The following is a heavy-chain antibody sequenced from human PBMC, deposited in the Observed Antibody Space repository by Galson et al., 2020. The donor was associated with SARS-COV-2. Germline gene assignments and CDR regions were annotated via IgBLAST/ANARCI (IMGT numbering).Heavy chain of an antibody. J-gene: IGHJ4*02. CDR2: ICTDGTTS. Sequence: GGSLRLSCGASGFAFAALGMHWVRQAPGKGLEWVAVICTDGTTSFYVESVKGRFSISRDNSKNTLYLQMNSLRAEDTSVYYCVKEDKAMAVTYFDIWGQGALVTVSS. CDR1: GFAFAALG. V-gene: IGHV3-33*06. D-gene: IGHD6-19*01. CDR3: VKEDKAMAVTYFDI.